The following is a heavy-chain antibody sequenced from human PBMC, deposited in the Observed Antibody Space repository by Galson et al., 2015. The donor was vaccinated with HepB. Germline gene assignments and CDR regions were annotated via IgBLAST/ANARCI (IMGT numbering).Heavy chain of an antibody. CDR3: AKQPDYYAALTGYYRVTYYFDY. CDR2: IDTTDSYT. D-gene: IGHD3-9*01. CDR1: GYNCTNYW. J-gene: IGHJ4*02. Sequence: QSGAEVTKPGVTLRLSCKTAGYNCTNYWVSCVRQMPGKGTVRMRKIDTTDSYTTYSPSFQGHVPISTDKSVSTAYLQWNSLKASATAIYYCAKQPDYYAALTGYYRVTYYFDYWGPGALVTVSS. V-gene: IGHV5-10-1*01.